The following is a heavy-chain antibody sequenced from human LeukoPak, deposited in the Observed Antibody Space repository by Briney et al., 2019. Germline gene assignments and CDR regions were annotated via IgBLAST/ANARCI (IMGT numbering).Heavy chain of an antibody. D-gene: IGHD6-19*01. CDR2: VRYDGSNK. CDR3: AKDGPLYSSGWYVDY. J-gene: IGHJ4*02. CDR1: GFTFSSYA. Sequence: PGGSLRLSCAASGFTFSSYAMSWVRQAPGKGLEWVAFVRYDGSNKYYADSVKGQFTISRDNSKNTLYLQMNSLRTEDTAVYYCAKDGPLYSSGWYVDYWGQGALVTVSS. V-gene: IGHV3-30*02.